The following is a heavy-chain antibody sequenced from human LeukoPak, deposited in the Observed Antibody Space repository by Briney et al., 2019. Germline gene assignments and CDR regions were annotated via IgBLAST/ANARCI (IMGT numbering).Heavy chain of an antibody. CDR3: ASPLRYFDWFHIDY. J-gene: IGHJ4*02. D-gene: IGHD3-9*01. V-gene: IGHV3-23*01. Sequence: GGSLRLSCAASGFTFTNYAMSWVRQAPGKGLEWVSAISGSGISTYYADSVKSRFTISRDNSKNTLYLQMNSLRAEDTAVYYCASPLRYFDWFHIDYWGQGTLVTVSS. CDR1: GFTFTNYA. CDR2: ISGSGIST.